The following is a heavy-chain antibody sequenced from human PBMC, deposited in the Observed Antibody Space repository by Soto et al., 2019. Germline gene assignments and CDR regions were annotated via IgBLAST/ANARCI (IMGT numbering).Heavy chain of an antibody. Sequence: GASVKVSCKAIGYGFTRHYIHWVRQAPGQGLEWMGTIFPGGVNIAYAQKFQGRVTMTKDTSTSTVYMEVRSLRSEDTAVYYCARESPISGGDYWGQGTLVTVSS. CDR1: GYGFTRHY. CDR2: IFPGGVNI. J-gene: IGHJ4*02. V-gene: IGHV1-46*01. D-gene: IGHD1-26*01. CDR3: ARESPISGGDY.